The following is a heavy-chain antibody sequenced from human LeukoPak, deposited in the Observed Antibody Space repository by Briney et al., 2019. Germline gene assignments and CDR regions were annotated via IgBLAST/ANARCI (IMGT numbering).Heavy chain of an antibody. V-gene: IGHV4-39*01. D-gene: IGHD6-19*01. Sequence: SETLSLTCTVSGGSISSSSYCWGWLRQPPGKGLEWIGSIYYSGSTYYNSSLKSRVTISVDTSKNQFSLKLSSVTAADTAVYYCARHTPLRYSSGSSTRDAFDIWGQGTMVTVSS. CDR2: IYYSGST. CDR1: GGSISSSSYC. CDR3: ARHTPLRYSSGSSTRDAFDI. J-gene: IGHJ3*02.